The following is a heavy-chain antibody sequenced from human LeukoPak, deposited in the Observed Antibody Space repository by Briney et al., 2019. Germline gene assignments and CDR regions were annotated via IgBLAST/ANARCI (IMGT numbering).Heavy chain of an antibody. CDR2: IKKDGSEE. V-gene: IGHV3-7*01. J-gene: IGHJ3*01. D-gene: IGHD1-14*01. CDR3: ARSNPNRNALDL. Sequence: GGSLRLSCAASGFTLNSYLMSWVRQAPGRGLEWVANIKKDGSEESYLDSVKGRFTVSRDNAKNSLFLQMNSLRGEDTAVYYCARSNPNRNALDLWGQGTMVTITS. CDR1: GFTLNSYL.